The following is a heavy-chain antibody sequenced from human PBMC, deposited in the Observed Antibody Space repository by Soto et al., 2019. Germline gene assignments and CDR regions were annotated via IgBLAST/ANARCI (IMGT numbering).Heavy chain of an antibody. CDR3: ARAQYLADDAFDI. CDR2: INGDGRST. J-gene: IGHJ3*02. Sequence: VGSLRLSCAASGFISRSYWMHWVRQVPGKGLVWVSRINGDGRSTSYADSVKGRFTISRDNAKNTLYLQMNSLRADDTAVYYCARAQYLADDAFDIWGQGAMVTVSS. CDR1: GFISRSYW. V-gene: IGHV3-74*01. D-gene: IGHD2-2*01.